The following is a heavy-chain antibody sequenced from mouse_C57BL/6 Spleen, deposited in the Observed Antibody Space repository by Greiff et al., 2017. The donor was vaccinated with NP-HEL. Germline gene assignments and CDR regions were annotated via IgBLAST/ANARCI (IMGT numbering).Heavy chain of an antibody. CDR3: ARYPSESNSEAY. V-gene: IGHV1-54*01. D-gene: IGHD2-5*01. Sequence: VQLQQSGAELVRPGTSVKVSCKASGYAFTNYLIEWVKQRPGQGLEWIGVINPGSGGTNYNEKFKGKATLTADKSSSTAYMQLSRLTSEDSAVYVRARYPSESNSEAYWGQGTLVTVSA. CDR1: GYAFTNYL. CDR2: INPGSGGT. J-gene: IGHJ3*01.